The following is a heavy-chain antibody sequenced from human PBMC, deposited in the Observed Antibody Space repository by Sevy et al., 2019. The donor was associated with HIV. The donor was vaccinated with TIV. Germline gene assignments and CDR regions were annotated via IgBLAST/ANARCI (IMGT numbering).Heavy chain of an antibody. V-gene: IGHV1-2*02. D-gene: IGHD3-3*01. CDR1: GYTFTGYY. CDR3: ARSKTQADKSNGRVNYDFWSEYYYYYGMDV. Sequence: ASAKVSCKASGYTFTGYYMHWVRQAPGQGLEWMGWINPNSGGTNYAQKFQGRVTMTRDTSISTAYMELSRLRSDDTAVYYCARSKTQADKSNGRVNYDFWSEYYYYYGMDVWGQGTTVTVSS. CDR2: INPNSGGT. J-gene: IGHJ6*02.